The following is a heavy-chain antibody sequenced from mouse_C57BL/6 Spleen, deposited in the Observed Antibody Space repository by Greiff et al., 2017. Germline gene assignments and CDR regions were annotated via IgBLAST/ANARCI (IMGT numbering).Heavy chain of an antibody. D-gene: IGHD1-1*01. V-gene: IGHV1-50*01. CDR2: IDPSDSYT. J-gene: IGHJ1*03. Sequence: VQLQQPGAELVKPGASVKLSCKASGYTFTSYWMQWVKQRPGQGLEWIGEIDPSDSYTNYNQKFKGKATLTVDTSYSTASMQLSSLTSEDSAVYYCARGGYYYGSSYWYFDVWGTGTTVTVSS. CDR3: ARGGYYYGSSYWYFDV. CDR1: GYTFTSYW.